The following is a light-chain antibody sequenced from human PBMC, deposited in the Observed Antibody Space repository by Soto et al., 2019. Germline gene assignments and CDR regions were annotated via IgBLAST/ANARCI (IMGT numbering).Light chain of an antibody. CDR2: DAS. CDR1: QSVSSH. CDR3: QQGGNWPLT. V-gene: IGKV3-11*01. J-gene: IGKJ5*01. Sequence: VLKQSPNTLSLYPGVGSTVYGRASQSVSSHLAWYQQKRGQAPRLLIYDASSRASGIPARFSGSGSGTDFTLTISYLEPEDFAVYYCQQGGNWPLTFGQGTRLAI.